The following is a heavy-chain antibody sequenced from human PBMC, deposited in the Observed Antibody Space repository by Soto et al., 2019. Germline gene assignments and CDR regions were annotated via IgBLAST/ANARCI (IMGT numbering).Heavy chain of an antibody. CDR3: ARDLAAGDY. Sequence: QVQLVQSGAEVKKPGASVKLSCKASGYTFINYYIHWVRQAPGQGLEWMGIFNPTSGSTNYAQKFQGRVSLTMDTSTRTVYMELSSLRFDDTAVYYCARDLAAGDYWGQGTLVTVSS. CDR1: GYTFINYY. J-gene: IGHJ4*02. CDR2: FNPTSGST. V-gene: IGHV1-46*01. D-gene: IGHD6-13*01.